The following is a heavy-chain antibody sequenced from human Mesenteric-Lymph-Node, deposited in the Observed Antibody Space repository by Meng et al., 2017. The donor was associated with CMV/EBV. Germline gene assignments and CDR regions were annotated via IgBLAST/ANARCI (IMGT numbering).Heavy chain of an antibody. D-gene: IGHD3-10*01. V-gene: IGHV4-39*01. CDR1: GGSISSSRYY. Sequence: QLQLQESGPGRVKPSETRALTCAGYGGSISSSRYYWGWIRQPPGKGLEWIGSIYYSGSTYYNPSLKSRVTISVDTSKNQFSLKLSSVTAADTAVYYCARPHYYGSGSSPWFDPWGQGTLVTVSS. CDR3: ARPHYYGSGSSPWFDP. CDR2: IYYSGST. J-gene: IGHJ5*02.